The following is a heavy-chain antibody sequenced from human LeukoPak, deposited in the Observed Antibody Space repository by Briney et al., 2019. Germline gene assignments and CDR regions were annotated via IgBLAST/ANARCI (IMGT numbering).Heavy chain of an antibody. D-gene: IGHD2-2*01. CDR3: ASTLFGGGYCSSTSCYGDDAFDI. CDR1: GGSFSGYY. V-gene: IGHV4-34*01. J-gene: IGHJ3*02. CDR2: INHSGST. Sequence: SETLSLTCAVYGGSFSGYYWSWIRQPPGKGLEWIGEINHSGSTNYNPSLKSRVPISVDTSKNQFSLKLSSVTAADTAVYYCASTLFGGGYCSSTSCYGDDAFDIWGQGTMVTVSS.